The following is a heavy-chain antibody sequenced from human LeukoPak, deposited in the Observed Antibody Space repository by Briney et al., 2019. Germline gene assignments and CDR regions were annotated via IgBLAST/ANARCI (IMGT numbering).Heavy chain of an antibody. V-gene: IGHV1-24*01. CDR1: GYTLTELS. CDR3: AAKHSGGGWYYFDY. D-gene: IGHD2-15*01. Sequence: ASVKVSCKDSGYTLTELSMHWVRQAPGKGREWRGGFDPVEGETHYAQKFQGRVTMTADTSTDTDYMALSSPRSEDTAVYYCAAKHSGGGWYYFDYWGQGTLVTVSS. J-gene: IGHJ4*02. CDR2: FDPVEGET.